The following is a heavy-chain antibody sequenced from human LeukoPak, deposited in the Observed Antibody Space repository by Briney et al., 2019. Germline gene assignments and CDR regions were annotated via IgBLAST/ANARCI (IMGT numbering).Heavy chain of an antibody. D-gene: IGHD2-2*01. CDR2: INAYKGNK. Sequence: ASVKVSCKASGYTFTSYGISWVRPPPGQGLEWMGWINAYKGNKDNAQKLQGRVTMTTDTSTSTAYMELRSLRSDDTAVYYCARDHPIPLQDIVVVPAARKNGVFDYWGQETLVTVSS. V-gene: IGHV1-18*01. CDR3: ARDHPIPLQDIVVVPAARKNGVFDY. J-gene: IGHJ4*02. CDR1: GYTFTSYG.